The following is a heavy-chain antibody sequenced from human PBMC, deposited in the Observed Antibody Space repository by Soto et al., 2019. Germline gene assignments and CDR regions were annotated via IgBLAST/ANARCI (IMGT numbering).Heavy chain of an antibody. V-gene: IGHV5-10-1*01. CDR2: IDPSDSYT. J-gene: IGHJ6*02. D-gene: IGHD3-22*01. CDR1: GYNFTSYW. CDR3: ARHGDSSDIYYYYGMDV. Sequence: PGESLKISCKGSGYNFTSYWISWVRQMPGKGLEWMGRIDPSDSYTNYSPSFQGHVTISADKSISTAYLQWSSLKASDTAMYYCARHGDSSDIYYYYGMDVWGQGTTVTVSS.